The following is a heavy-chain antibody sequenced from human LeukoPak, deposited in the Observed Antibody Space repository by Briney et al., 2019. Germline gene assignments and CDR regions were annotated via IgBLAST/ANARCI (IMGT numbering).Heavy chain of an antibody. CDR3: ARDLWFGDLRTIDY. CDR1: GASLNTSSHY. J-gene: IGHJ4*02. D-gene: IGHD3-10*01. CDR2: IYYSGST. Sequence: SETLSLTCSVSGASLNTSSHYWGWIRQPPEKGLEWIGTIYYSGSTYYNLSLKSRVTISVDTSKNQFSLKLSSVTAADTAVYYCARDLWFGDLRTIDYWGQGILVTVSS. V-gene: IGHV4-39*07.